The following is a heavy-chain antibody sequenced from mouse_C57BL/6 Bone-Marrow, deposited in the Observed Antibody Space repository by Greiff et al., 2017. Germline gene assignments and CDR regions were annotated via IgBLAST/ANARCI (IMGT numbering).Heavy chain of an antibody. CDR2: IYPGDGDT. V-gene: IGHV1-80*01. CDR1: GYAFSSYW. CDR3: ARNGYYEGYAMDY. Sequence: VKLQESGAELVKPGASVKISCKASGYAFSSYWMNWVKQRPGKGLEWIGQIYPGDGDTNYNGKFKGKATLTADKSSSTAYMQLSSLTSEDSAVYFCARNGYYEGYAMDYWGQGTSVTVSS. D-gene: IGHD2-3*01. J-gene: IGHJ4*01.